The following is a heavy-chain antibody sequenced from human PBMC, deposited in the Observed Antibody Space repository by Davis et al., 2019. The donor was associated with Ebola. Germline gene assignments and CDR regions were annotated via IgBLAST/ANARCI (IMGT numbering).Heavy chain of an antibody. V-gene: IGHV3-11*01. Sequence: GGSLRLSCAASGFTFSDYYMSWIRQAPGKGLEWVSYISSSGSTIYYADSVKGRFTISRDNSKNTLYLQMNSLRPEDTAVYYCARIITMIVASWGQGTLVTVSS. CDR3: ARIITMIVAS. D-gene: IGHD3-22*01. CDR1: GFTFSDYY. CDR2: ISSSGSTI. J-gene: IGHJ5*02.